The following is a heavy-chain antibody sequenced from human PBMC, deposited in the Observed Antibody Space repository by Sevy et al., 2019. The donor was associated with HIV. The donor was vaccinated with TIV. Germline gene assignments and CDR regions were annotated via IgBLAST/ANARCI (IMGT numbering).Heavy chain of an antibody. D-gene: IGHD3-22*01. CDR1: GFTSTPYA. CDR2: ISGSGAIT. J-gene: IGHJ3*01. Sequence: GGSLRLSCATSGFTSTPYAVAWVRQAPGKGLEWVAAISGSGAITYYADSRKAGLIISRDRTNNTVYLQMKRLRAEDTAVYYGAKGRYDFDSSGYYYHHDAFDVWGRGTMVTVSS. CDR3: AKGRYDFDSSGYYYHHDAFDV. V-gene: IGHV3-23*01.